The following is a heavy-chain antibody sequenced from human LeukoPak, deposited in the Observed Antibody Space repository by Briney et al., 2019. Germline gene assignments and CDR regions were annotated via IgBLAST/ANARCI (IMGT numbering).Heavy chain of an antibody. CDR2: INPNSGGT. Sequence: ASVKGSCKASGYTFTDYYIHWVRQAPGQGLEWMGWINPNSGGTNYAQKFQGRVTMTRDTSISTSYMDLSSLRSDDTALYYCARDASWKPFDYWGQGSLVTVSS. D-gene: IGHD1-1*01. CDR1: GYTFTDYY. V-gene: IGHV1-2*02. CDR3: ARDASWKPFDY. J-gene: IGHJ4*02.